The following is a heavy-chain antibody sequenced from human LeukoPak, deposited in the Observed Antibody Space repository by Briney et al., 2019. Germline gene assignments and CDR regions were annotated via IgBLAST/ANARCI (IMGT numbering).Heavy chain of an antibody. CDR2: INPNSGGT. V-gene: IGHV1-2*02. CDR3: ARVMGGLVIAAFDI. D-gene: IGHD3-3*01. CDR1: GYTFTGYY. Sequence: GASVKVSCKASGYTFTGYYMHWVRQAPGQGLEWIGWINPNSGGTNYAQKFQGRVTMTRDTSISTAYMELSRLRSDDTAVYYCARVMGGLVIAAFDIWGQGTMVTVSS. J-gene: IGHJ3*02.